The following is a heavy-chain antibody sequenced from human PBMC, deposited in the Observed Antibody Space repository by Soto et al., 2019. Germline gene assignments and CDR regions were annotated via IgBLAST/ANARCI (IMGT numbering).Heavy chain of an antibody. V-gene: IGHV3-74*01. Sequence: EVQLVESGGGLVQPGGSLRLSCAASGFLFSTYWMFWVRQGQRKGLLWVSRIKSDGSSTSYADSVKGRFTISRDNTKNTLYLRMTSLRAEDTAVYYCAIGGGDYNYFDHWGQGILVTVSS. J-gene: IGHJ4*02. CDR1: GFLFSTYW. CDR3: AIGGGDYNYFDH. D-gene: IGHD2-21*01. CDR2: IKSDGSST.